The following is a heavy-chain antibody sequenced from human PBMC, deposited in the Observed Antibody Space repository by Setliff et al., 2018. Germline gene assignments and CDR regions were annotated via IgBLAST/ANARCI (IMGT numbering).Heavy chain of an antibody. Sequence: SETLSLTCTVSGYPISRGFYWGWIRQSPGKGLEWIGSVYHSGSAYQNPSLRSRIAVSVDTSKNQFSLRLNSVTAADTAVYFCARAAARAEYSDTSAYLPFDFWGLGTLVTVSS. D-gene: IGHD3-16*01. CDR1: GYPISRGFY. CDR3: ARAAARAEYSDTSAYLPFDF. V-gene: IGHV4-38-2*02. CDR2: VYHSGSA. J-gene: IGHJ4*02.